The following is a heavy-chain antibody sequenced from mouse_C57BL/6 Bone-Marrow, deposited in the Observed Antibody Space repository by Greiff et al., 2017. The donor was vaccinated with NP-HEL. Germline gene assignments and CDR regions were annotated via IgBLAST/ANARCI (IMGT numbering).Heavy chain of an antibody. V-gene: IGHV1-64*01. Sequence: QVQLQQPGAELVKPGASVKLSCMASGYTFTSYWMHWVKQRPGQGLEWIGMIHPNSGSTNYNEKFKSKATLTVDKSSSTAYMQLSSLTSEDSAVYYCASAYYSKTAYWGQGTLVTVSA. D-gene: IGHD2-5*01. J-gene: IGHJ3*01. CDR2: IHPNSGST. CDR1: GYTFTSYW. CDR3: ASAYYSKTAY.